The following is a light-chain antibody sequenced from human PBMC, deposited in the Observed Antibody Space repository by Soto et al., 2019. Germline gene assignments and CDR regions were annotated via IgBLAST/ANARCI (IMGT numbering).Light chain of an antibody. J-gene: IGKJ1*01. Sequence: EIVMTQSPGTLSVSPGERATLSCRASQSVSSSYLAWYQQKPGQAPRLLIYDVSNRATGIPARFSGSGSGTDFTLTISSLEPEDFAVYYCQQRSNWPRTFGQGTKVDIK. CDR2: DVS. CDR1: QSVSSSY. CDR3: QQRSNWPRT. V-gene: IGKV3D-20*02.